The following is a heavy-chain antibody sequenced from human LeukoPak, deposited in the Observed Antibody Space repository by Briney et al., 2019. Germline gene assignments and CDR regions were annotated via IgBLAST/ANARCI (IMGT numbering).Heavy chain of an antibody. Sequence: SETLSLTCTVSGGSISSSSYYWGWIRQPPGKGLEWIGSIYYSGSTYYNPSLKSRVTISVDTSKNQFSLKLSSVTAADTAVYYCARRVRLNYYGSGSYYKRGYNWFDPWGQGTLVTVSS. J-gene: IGHJ5*02. D-gene: IGHD3-10*01. CDR3: ARRVRLNYYGSGSYYKRGYNWFDP. V-gene: IGHV4-39*01. CDR1: GGSISSSSYY. CDR2: IYYSGST.